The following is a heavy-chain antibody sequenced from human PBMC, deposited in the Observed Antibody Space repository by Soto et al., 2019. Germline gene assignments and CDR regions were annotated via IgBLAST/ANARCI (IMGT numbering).Heavy chain of an antibody. J-gene: IGHJ3*02. Sequence: PGGSLRLSCAVSGFTVSSNYMNWVRQAPGKGLEWVSFIYSGGNTYYADSVKGRFTISRGNSKNMLYLQMNSLRVEDTAVYYCAREVRVRGFAFDIWGQGTMVTVSS. V-gene: IGHV3-66*01. CDR3: AREVRVRGFAFDI. CDR1: GFTVSSNY. CDR2: IYSGGNT. D-gene: IGHD3-3*01.